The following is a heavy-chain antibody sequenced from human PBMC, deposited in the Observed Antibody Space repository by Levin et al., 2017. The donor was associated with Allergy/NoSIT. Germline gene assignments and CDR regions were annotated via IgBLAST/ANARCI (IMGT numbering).Heavy chain of an antibody. CDR3: ARNRVIVAGGNDYYYGMDV. Sequence: SQTLSLTCSVSGGSVSSGTYYWSWIRRPPGKGLEWIGYINYRGVTKYNPSLKSRVPISVDTSKNEFSLKVTSVTAAETAVYYCARNRVIVAGGNDYYYGMDVWGQGTTVTVSS. V-gene: IGHV4-61*01. D-gene: IGHD5-12*01. J-gene: IGHJ6*02. CDR1: GGSVSSGTYY. CDR2: INYRGVT.